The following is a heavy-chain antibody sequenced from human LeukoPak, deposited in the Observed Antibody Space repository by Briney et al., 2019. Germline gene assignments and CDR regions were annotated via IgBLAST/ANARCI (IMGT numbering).Heavy chain of an antibody. CDR2: IYYSGST. J-gene: IGHJ6*02. Sequence: SETLSLTCTVSGGSISSSGYYWGWIRQPPGKGLEWIGNIYYSGSTYYNPSLKSQVTMSVDTSKNQFSLKLSSVTAADTAVYYCARGQQQLALTVYYYGMDVWGQGTTVTVSS. CDR3: ARGQQQLALTVYYYGMDV. CDR1: GGSISSSGYY. V-gene: IGHV4-39*01. D-gene: IGHD6-13*01.